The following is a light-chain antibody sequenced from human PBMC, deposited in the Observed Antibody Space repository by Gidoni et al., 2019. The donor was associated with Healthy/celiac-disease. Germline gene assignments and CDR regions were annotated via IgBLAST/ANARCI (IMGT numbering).Light chain of an antibody. Sequence: ETVLTHSPGTLSLSPGERATLSCRASQSVSSSYLAWYQQKPGQAPRLLIDGASSRATGIPDRFSGSGSGTDFTLTISRLEPEDFAVYYCQQYGSSPWTFGQGTKVEIK. CDR3: QQYGSSPWT. V-gene: IGKV3-20*01. J-gene: IGKJ1*01. CDR1: QSVSSSY. CDR2: GAS.